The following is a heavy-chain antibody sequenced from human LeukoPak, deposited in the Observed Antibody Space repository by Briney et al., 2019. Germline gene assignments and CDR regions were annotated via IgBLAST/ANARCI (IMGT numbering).Heavy chain of an antibody. D-gene: IGHD5-12*01. CDR1: GGTFSSYA. J-gene: IGHJ6*03. Sequence: SVKVSCKASGGTFSSYAISWVRQAPGQGLEWMGGIIPIFGTANYAQKFQGRVTITTDESTSTAYMELSSLRSEDTAVYYCARGGYSGYYYYYMDVWGKGTTVTVSS. CDR3: ARGGYSGYYYYYMDV. V-gene: IGHV1-69*05. CDR2: IIPIFGTA.